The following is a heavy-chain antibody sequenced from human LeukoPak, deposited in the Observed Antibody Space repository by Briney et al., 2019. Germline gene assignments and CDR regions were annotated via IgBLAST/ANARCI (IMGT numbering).Heavy chain of an antibody. D-gene: IGHD6-6*01. Sequence: PGGSLRLSCAASGFTFSTYSMNWVRQAPGKGLEWVSSISRSSSYIYYADSVKGRFTISRDDAKNSLYLQMNSLRAEDTAVYYCARAVARPDWFDPWGQGTLVTVSS. CDR3: ARAVARPDWFDP. J-gene: IGHJ5*02. CDR2: ISRSSSYI. CDR1: GFTFSTYS. V-gene: IGHV3-21*01.